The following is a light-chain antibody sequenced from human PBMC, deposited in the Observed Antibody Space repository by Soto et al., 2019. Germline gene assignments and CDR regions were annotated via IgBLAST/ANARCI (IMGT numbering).Light chain of an antibody. CDR1: SSDVGGYNY. CDR2: EVS. Sequence: QSALTQPPSASGSPGQSVTISCTGTSSDVGGYNYVSWYQQYPGKAPKLMIYEVSRRPSGVPDRFSGSKSGNTASLTVSGLQAEDEADYYCSSEAGSNNVIFGGGTKLTVL. CDR3: SSEAGSNNVI. J-gene: IGLJ2*01. V-gene: IGLV2-8*01.